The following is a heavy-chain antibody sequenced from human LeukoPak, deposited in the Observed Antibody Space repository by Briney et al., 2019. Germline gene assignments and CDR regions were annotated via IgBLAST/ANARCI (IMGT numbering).Heavy chain of an antibody. CDR1: GFTFSTYA. CDR2: MSGSGDRT. D-gene: IGHD4-17*01. V-gene: IGHV3-23*01. CDR3: AKRQGGDYGYFDG. Sequence: GGSLRLSCAASGFTFSTYAMTWVRRAPGKGLEWVSAMSGSGDRTYYADSVKGHFTISRDNSKNMVYLQMNSLRAEDTAVYYCAKRQGGDYGYFDGWGQGTLVTVSS. J-gene: IGHJ4*02.